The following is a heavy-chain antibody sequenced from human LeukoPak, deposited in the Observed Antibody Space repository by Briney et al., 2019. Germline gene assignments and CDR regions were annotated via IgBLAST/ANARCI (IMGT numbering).Heavy chain of an antibody. V-gene: IGHV4-59*01. CDR2: IYYSGST. Sequence: SETLSLTCAVYGGSFSSYYWSWIRQPPGKGLEWIGYIYYSGSTNYNPSLKSRVTISVDTSEDQFSLKLSSVTAADTAVYYCAKSNGYGVVDIWGQGTMVTVSS. CDR3: AKSNGYGVVDI. D-gene: IGHD2-2*01. J-gene: IGHJ3*02. CDR1: GGSFSSYY.